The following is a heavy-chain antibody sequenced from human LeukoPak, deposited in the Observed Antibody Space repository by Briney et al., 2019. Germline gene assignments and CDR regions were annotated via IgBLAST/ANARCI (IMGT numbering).Heavy chain of an antibody. CDR2: IYYSGST. CDR3: ARVHRVGDVNY. Sequence: SETLSLTCTVSGGSVSSGSYYWSWIRQPPGKGLEWIGYIYYSGSTNYNPSLKSRVIISVDTSKNQFSLKLSSVTAADTAVYYCARVHRVGDVNYWGQGTLVTVSP. V-gene: IGHV4-61*01. J-gene: IGHJ4*02. CDR1: GGSVSSGSYY. D-gene: IGHD2-21*01.